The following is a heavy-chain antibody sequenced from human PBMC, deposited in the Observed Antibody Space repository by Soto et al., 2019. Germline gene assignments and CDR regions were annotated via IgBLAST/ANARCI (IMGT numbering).Heavy chain of an antibody. CDR1: GDSISSGGYY. J-gene: IGHJ5*01. CDR2: IYSSGST. CDR3: ARGANCSDF. Sequence: PSETLSLTCIVSGDSISSGGYYWSWIRQHPGKGLEWIGYIYSSGSTYYNPSLKSRLTISVDTSNNQFSLKLISVTAADTAVYYCARGANCSDFCGQGSLVTVSS. V-gene: IGHV4-31*03.